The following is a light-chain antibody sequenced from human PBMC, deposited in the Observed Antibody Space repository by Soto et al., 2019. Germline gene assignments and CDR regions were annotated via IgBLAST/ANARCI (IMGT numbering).Light chain of an antibody. CDR2: DSS. J-gene: IGKJ1*01. V-gene: IGKV3-11*01. CDR1: QSVSSN. Sequence: IDWTRARATLTVSPCGRRILTYRASQSVSSNLAWYRQKPGQAPRLLIYDSSNRAAGIPARFSGSGSGIYLTLTVSSLDLRAFEVYYCHHRSDWRWTFGAGTKVDIK. CDR3: HHRSDWRWT.